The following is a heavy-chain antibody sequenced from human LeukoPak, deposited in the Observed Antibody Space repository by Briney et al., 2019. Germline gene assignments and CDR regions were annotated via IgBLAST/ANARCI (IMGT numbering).Heavy chain of an antibody. CDR2: VYTSGST. Sequence: SETLSLTCTVFGGAIRTYYWSWIRQPAGKGLEWIGRVYTSGSTHYNPSPKTRLTKSVDTSKNQSSMKLSSVTAADTAVYYCARLITGTTTAFDIWGQGTMVTVSS. CDR3: ARLITGTTTAFDI. V-gene: IGHV4-4*07. CDR1: GGAIRTYY. D-gene: IGHD1-7*01. J-gene: IGHJ3*02.